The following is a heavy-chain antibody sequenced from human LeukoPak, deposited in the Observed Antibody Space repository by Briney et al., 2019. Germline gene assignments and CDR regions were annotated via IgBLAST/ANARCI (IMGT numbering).Heavy chain of an antibody. D-gene: IGHD2-21*02. CDR1: GGSISCDY. CDR2: IHYSGAT. Sequence: SETLSLTCTVSGGSISCDYWSWIRQPPGKRLEWIGHIHYSGATNYSPSLKSRVTISVDTSKNQFSLKLSSVTAADTALYYCATLRGASTAVFDSWGQGALVTVSS. V-gene: IGHV4-59*08. CDR3: ATLRGASTAVFDS. J-gene: IGHJ4*02.